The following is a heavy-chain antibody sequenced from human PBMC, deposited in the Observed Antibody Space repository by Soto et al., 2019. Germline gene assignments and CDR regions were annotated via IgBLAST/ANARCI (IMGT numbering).Heavy chain of an antibody. V-gene: IGHV2-5*02. D-gene: IGHD3-3*01. Sequence: QITLKESGPPLVRPTQTLTLACSLSGFSLTTSGVGVGWIRQPPGKALEFLALIYWDDDTRYRPSLRTRLTITKDTSKNLVVLTMTNVDHVDTATYYCVRFLSGFFVPRHRDAFDLWGQGTMVTVSS. CDR3: VRFLSGFFVPRHRDAFDL. CDR2: IYWDDDT. CDR1: GFSLTTSGVG. J-gene: IGHJ3*01.